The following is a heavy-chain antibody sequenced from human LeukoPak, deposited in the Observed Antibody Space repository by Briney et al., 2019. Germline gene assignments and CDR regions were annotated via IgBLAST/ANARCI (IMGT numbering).Heavy chain of an antibody. CDR2: IYYRGST. Sequence: SETLSLTCTVSGGSISSYYWSWIRQPPGKGLEWIGYIYYRGSTDYNPSLKSRVTISVDTSKNQFSLKLSSVTAADTAVYYCARGTLWFGESAFDIWGQGTMVTVSS. V-gene: IGHV4-59*01. D-gene: IGHD3-10*01. CDR3: ARGTLWFGESAFDI. CDR1: GGSISSYY. J-gene: IGHJ3*02.